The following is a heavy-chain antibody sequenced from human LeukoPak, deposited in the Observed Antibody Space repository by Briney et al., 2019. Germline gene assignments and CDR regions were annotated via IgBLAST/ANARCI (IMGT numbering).Heavy chain of an antibody. J-gene: IGHJ6*03. Sequence: GGSLRLSCAASGFTFSGSAMHWVRQASGNGLEWVGRIRSKANSYATAYAASVKGRFTISRGDSKNTAYLQMNSLKTEDTAVYYCTRPYYYDSSGYMDVWGKGTTVTVSS. V-gene: IGHV3-73*01. CDR2: IRSKANSYAT. CDR3: TRPYYYDSSGYMDV. D-gene: IGHD3-22*01. CDR1: GFTFSGSA.